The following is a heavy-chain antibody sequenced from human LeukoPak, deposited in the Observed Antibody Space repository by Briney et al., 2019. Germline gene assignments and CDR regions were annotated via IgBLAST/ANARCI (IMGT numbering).Heavy chain of an antibody. CDR3: ARSHSPPVTIHPGYFDL. V-gene: IGHV4-34*01. J-gene: IGHJ2*01. CDR1: GGSFSGYY. Sequence: PSETLSLTCAVYGGSFSGYYWSWIRQPPGEGLEWIGEINHSGSTNYNPSLKSRVTISVDTSKNQFSLKLSSVTAADTAVYYCARSHSPPVTIHPGYFDLWGRGTLVTVS. D-gene: IGHD4-17*01. CDR2: INHSGST.